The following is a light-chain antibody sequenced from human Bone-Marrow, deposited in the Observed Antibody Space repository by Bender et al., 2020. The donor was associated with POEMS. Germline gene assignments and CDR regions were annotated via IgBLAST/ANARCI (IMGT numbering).Light chain of an antibody. J-gene: IGLJ2*01. CDR3: QSADSTSSYHV. V-gene: IGLV2-14*03. CDR2: DVT. Sequence: QSALAQPASVSGSPGQSITISCTGTSTDVGGYNYVSWYQQHPGKAPKLLIYDVTSRPSGVPDRFSGSKSGNTASLTISGLQAEDEGDYHCQSADSTSSYHVFGGGTKLTVL. CDR1: STDVGGYNY.